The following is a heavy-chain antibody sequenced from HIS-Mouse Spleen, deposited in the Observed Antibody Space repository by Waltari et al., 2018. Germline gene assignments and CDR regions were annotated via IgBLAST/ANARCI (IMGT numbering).Heavy chain of an antibody. J-gene: IGHJ4*02. CDR3: AKGSGGSCYWDYYFDY. CDR2: IWYDGSNK. Sequence: QVQLVESGGGVVQPGRSLRLSCAASGFTFSSYGMHWVLQAPGKGLEWVAVIWYDGSNKYYADSVKGRFTISRDNSKNTLYLKMNSLRAEDTAVYYCAKGSGGSCYWDYYFDYWGQGTLVTVSS. CDR1: GFTFSSYG. D-gene: IGHD2-15*01. V-gene: IGHV3-33*06.